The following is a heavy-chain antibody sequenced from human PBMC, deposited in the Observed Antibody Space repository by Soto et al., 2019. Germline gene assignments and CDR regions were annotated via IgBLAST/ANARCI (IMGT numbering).Heavy chain of an antibody. J-gene: IGHJ6*03. V-gene: IGHV4-34*01. CDR2: INHSGST. CDR3: ARLSSSSSWYFYYYYYYMDV. D-gene: IGHD6-13*01. Sequence: LSLTCAVYGGSFSGYYWSWIRQPPGKGLEWIGEINHSGSTNYNPSLKSRVTISVDTSKNQFSLKLSSVTAADTAVYYCARLSSSSSWYFYYYYYYMDVWGKGTTVTVSS. CDR1: GGSFSGYY.